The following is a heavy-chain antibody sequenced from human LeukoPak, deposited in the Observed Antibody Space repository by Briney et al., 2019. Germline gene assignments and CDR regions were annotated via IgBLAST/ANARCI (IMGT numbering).Heavy chain of an antibody. V-gene: IGHV3-48*04. CDR2: LSSTSSNL. CDR1: GFTFSTYG. D-gene: IGHD4-17*01. Sequence: GGSLRLSCAASGFTFSTYGMHWVRQAPGKGLEWLSYLSSTSSNLYYADSVMGRFTISRDNAKNSLYLQMNSLRAEDTAVYYCARDAVMTAVTTDYSMDVWGQGTTVTVSS. J-gene: IGHJ6*02. CDR3: ARDAVMTAVTTDYSMDV.